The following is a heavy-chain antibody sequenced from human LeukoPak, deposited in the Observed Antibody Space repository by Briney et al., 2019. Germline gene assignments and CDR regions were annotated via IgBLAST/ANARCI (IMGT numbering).Heavy chain of an antibody. CDR1: GFTFSSYS. V-gene: IGHV3-21*01. J-gene: IGHJ6*02. CDR2: ISSSSSYI. CDR3: ARDQVPAAISYGMDV. D-gene: IGHD2-2*02. Sequence: GGSQRLSCAASGFTFSSYSMTWVRQAPGKGLEWVSSISSSSSYIYYADSVKGRFTISRDNAKNSLYLQMNSLRAEDTAVYYCARDQVPAAISYGMDVWGQGTTVTVSS.